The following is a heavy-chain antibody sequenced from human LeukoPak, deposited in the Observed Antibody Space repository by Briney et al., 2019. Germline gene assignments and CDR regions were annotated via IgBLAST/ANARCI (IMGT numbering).Heavy chain of an antibody. CDR2: IKQDGSEK. J-gene: IGHJ4*02. D-gene: IGHD3-9*01. V-gene: IGHV3-7*01. Sequence: GGSLRLSCAASGFTFSSYWMSWVRQAPGKGLEWVASIKQDGSEKYYVDSVKGRFTISRDNAKNSLYLQMNSLRAEDTAVYYCASSPLYDILTGYRDYWGQGTLVTVSS. CDR3: ASSPLYDILTGYRDY. CDR1: GFTFSSYW.